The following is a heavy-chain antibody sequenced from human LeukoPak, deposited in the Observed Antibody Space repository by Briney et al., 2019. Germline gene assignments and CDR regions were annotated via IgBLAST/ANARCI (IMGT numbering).Heavy chain of an antibody. D-gene: IGHD1-26*01. CDR3: ARNASDSGTSDFDY. Sequence: SETPSLTCTVSGGSISSGTYYWGWVRQPPGKGLEWIGSIYYSGSTSYNPSLKSRVTISVDTSKNQFSLKLDSVTAADTAVYYCARNASDSGTSDFDYWGQGTLVTVSS. V-gene: IGHV4-39*05. CDR1: GGSISSGTYY. J-gene: IGHJ4*02. CDR2: IYYSGST.